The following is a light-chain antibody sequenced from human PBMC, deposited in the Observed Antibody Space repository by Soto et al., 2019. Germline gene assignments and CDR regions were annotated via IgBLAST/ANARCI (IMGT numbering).Light chain of an antibody. V-gene: IGKV3-15*01. Sequence: EIVMTQSPVTLSVSPGERATLSCRASQSVSSNLAWYQQKPGQAPRLLINGASTRATDIPARFSGSGSGTEFTLTISGLQSEDFAVYYCQQYNNWPGTFGQGTKVEIK. J-gene: IGKJ1*01. CDR3: QQYNNWPGT. CDR2: GAS. CDR1: QSVSSN.